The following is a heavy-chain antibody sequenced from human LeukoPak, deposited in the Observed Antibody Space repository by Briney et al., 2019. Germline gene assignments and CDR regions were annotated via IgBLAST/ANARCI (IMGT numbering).Heavy chain of an antibody. CDR2: MSPNSGDT. CDR1: GYTFASYD. Sequence: ASVKVSCKASGYTFASYDFNWVRQATGQRPEWMGWMSPNSGDTGYAQKFQDGVTMTRDTSISTAYMELSSLRSDDTAVYYCARGPPNWGYDYWGPGTLVTVSS. CDR3: ARGPPNWGYDY. D-gene: IGHD7-27*01. V-gene: IGHV1-8*01. J-gene: IGHJ4*02.